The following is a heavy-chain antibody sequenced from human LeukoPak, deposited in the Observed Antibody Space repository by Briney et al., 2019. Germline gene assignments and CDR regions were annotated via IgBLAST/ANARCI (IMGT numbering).Heavy chain of an antibody. D-gene: IGHD2-2*01. CDR3: ASPAKGAFFYYYMDV. Sequence: ASVKVSCKGFKTTHPNYGLTWARQAPGQGLEWMGWISTYNGNTQYAKTFQGRVTLTTDTSTNTVYMELRSLRSDDTAVYYCASPAKGAFFYYYMDVWGKGTTVTVSS. V-gene: IGHV1-18*01. CDR1: KTTHPNYG. J-gene: IGHJ6*03. CDR2: ISTYNGNT.